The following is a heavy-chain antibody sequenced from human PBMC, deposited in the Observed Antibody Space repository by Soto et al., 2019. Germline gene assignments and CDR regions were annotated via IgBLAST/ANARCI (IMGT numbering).Heavy chain of an antibody. CDR2: INPSGGST. Sequence: ASVKVSCKASGYTFTSYYMHWVRQAPGQGLEWMGIINPSGGSTSYAQKFQGRVTMTRDTSTSTVYMELSSLRSEDTAVYYCARDNYFDPGRHQRYYYGMDVWGQGTTVTVSS. CDR3: ARDNYFDPGRHQRYYYGMDV. J-gene: IGHJ6*02. D-gene: IGHD3-9*01. V-gene: IGHV1-46*01. CDR1: GYTFTSYY.